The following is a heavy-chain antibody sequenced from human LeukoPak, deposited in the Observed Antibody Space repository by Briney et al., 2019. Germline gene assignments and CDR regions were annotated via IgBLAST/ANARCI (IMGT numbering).Heavy chain of an antibody. J-gene: IGHJ4*02. CDR3: AAGYCSGGDCYQFDY. V-gene: IGHV1-2*02. CDR1: GYTFTDYY. Sequence: GASVKVSCKASGYTFTDYYMHWVRQAPGQGLEWMGWINPNNGGTNFGQKFRGRVTMTRDTSITTAYMELSRLRSDDTAVYYCAAGYCSGGDCYQFDYWGQGALVSVSS. CDR2: INPNNGGT. D-gene: IGHD2-15*01.